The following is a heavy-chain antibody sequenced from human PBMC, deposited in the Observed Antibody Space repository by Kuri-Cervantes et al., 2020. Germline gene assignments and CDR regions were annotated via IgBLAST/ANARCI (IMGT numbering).Heavy chain of an antibody. CDR3: ARTQPPGYSSTHYYYYMDV. D-gene: IGHD6-13*01. J-gene: IGHJ6*03. CDR2: INAGNGNT. CDR1: GYTFTSYA. V-gene: IGHV1-3*01. Sequence: ASVKVSCKASGYTFTSYAMHRVRQAPGQRLEWMGWINAGNGNTKYSQNFQRRVTITRDTSASTAYMELSSLRSEDTAVYYCARTQPPGYSSTHYYYYMDVWGKGTTVTVSS.